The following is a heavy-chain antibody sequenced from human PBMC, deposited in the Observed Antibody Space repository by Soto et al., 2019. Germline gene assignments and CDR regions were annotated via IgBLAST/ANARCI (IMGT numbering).Heavy chain of an antibody. J-gene: IGHJ6*02. CDR3: ASTDFWSGYYIYYYYGMDV. CDR1: GGTFSSYA. CDR2: IIPIFGTA. Sequence: SVKVSCKASGGTFSSYAISWVRQAPGQGLEWMGGIIPIFGTANYAQKFQGRVTITADESTSTAYMELSSLRSEDTAVYYCASTDFWSGYYIYYYYGMDVWGQGTTVTVSS. V-gene: IGHV1-69*13. D-gene: IGHD3-3*01.